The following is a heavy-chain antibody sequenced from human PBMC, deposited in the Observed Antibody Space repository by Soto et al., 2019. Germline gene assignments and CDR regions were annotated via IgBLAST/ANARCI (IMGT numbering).Heavy chain of an antibody. D-gene: IGHD3-10*01. CDR3: ARDYYGSGSPPLGY. Sequence: SETLSVTCPVSGGSISSYDWSWIRQHPGKGLEWIGYIYYSGSTNYNPSLKSRVTISVDTSKNQFSLKLSSVTAADTAVYYCARDYYGSGSPPLGYWGQGTLVTVSS. CDR1: GGSISSYD. CDR2: IYYSGST. V-gene: IGHV4-59*01. J-gene: IGHJ4*02.